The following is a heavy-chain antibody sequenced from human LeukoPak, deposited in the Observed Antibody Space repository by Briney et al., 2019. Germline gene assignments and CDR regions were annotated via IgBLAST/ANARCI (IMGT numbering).Heavy chain of an antibody. Sequence: GGSLRLSCAASGFTFSTYAMNWVRQVPGKGLEWVSVISGSGGSLDDADSVKGRFTISRDNSKNTLYLQMNSLRAEDTAVYYCAGSGGYSSDAFDFWGQGTMVTVSS. CDR1: GFTFSTYA. V-gene: IGHV3-23*01. J-gene: IGHJ3*01. CDR3: AGSGGYSSDAFDF. D-gene: IGHD1-26*01. CDR2: ISGSGGSL.